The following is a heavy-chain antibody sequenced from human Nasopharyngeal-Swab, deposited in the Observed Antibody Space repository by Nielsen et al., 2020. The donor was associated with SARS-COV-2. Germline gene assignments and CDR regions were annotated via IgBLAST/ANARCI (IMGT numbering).Heavy chain of an antibody. Sequence: RQAPGKGLEWIGSIYYSGSTYYNPSLKSRVTISVDTSKNQFSLKLSSVTAADTAMYYCARDSFYGMDVWGQGTTVTVSS. V-gene: IGHV4-39*07. J-gene: IGHJ6*02. CDR3: ARDSFYGMDV. CDR2: IYYSGST.